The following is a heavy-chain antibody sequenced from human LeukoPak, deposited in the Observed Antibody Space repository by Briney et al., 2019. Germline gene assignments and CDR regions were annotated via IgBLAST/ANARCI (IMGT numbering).Heavy chain of an antibody. D-gene: IGHD3-3*01. J-gene: IGHJ4*02. V-gene: IGHV3-21*01. CDR3: ARDEKYRRTLLEY. CDR2: ISSSSSNI. Sequence: PGGSLRLSCAASGFTFSSYSMNWVRQAPGKGLEWVSSISSSSSNIYYADSVKGRFTISRDNAKNSLYLQMSSLRAEDTAVYYCARDEKYRRTLLEYWGQGTLVTVSS. CDR1: GFTFSSYS.